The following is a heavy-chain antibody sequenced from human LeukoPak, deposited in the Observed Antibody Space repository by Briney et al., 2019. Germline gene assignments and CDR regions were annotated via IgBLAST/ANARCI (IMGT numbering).Heavy chain of an antibody. Sequence: PSETLSLTCTVSGDSISNYYWTWVRQPAGKGLVWIGRIHSSGSTYYNPSLKSRVTLSIHTSQSQFSLKLTAVTAADTAVYYCARDRFRSSFDYWGQGSLVTVSS. V-gene: IGHV4-4*07. CDR2: IHSSGST. J-gene: IGHJ4*02. D-gene: IGHD3-3*01. CDR1: GDSISNYY. CDR3: ARDRFRSSFDY.